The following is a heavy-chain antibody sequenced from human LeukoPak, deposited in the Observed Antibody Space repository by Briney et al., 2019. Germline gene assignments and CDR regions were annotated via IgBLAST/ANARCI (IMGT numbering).Heavy chain of an antibody. J-gene: IGHJ4*02. CDR3: AREPEAVAGVSVDY. CDR2: IYTSGST. D-gene: IGHD6-19*01. Sequence: SETLSFTCTVSGGSISSGSYYWSWIRQPAGKGLEWIGRIYTSGSTNYNPSLKSRVTISVDTSKNQFSLKLSSVTAADTAVYYCAREPEAVAGVSVDYWGQGTLVTVSS. V-gene: IGHV4-61*02. CDR1: GGSISSGSYY.